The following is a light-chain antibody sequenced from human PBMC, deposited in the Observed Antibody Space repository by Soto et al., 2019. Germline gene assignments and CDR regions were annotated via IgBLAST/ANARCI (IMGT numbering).Light chain of an antibody. Sequence: EIVLTQSPGTLSLSPGERATLSCRASQSVSSNYLAWYQQKPGQAPRLLIYGASSRATGIPDRFSGSGSGTDVTLTVSRLEPEDFAVYYCHQYGSSPTFGGGTKVEI. J-gene: IGKJ4*01. V-gene: IGKV3-20*01. CDR1: QSVSSNY. CDR3: HQYGSSPT. CDR2: GAS.